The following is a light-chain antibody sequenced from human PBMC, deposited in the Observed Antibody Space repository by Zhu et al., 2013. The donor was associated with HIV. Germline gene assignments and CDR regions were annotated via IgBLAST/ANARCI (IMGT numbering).Light chain of an antibody. V-gene: IGKV1-9*01. Sequence: GDRVTITCRASQGITKSLAWYQQTPGKAPRLLISGASSLQSGVSSKFSGSGSGTEFTLTINSLQPEDVATYYCQNYHSAPFTFGPGTRVDIK. J-gene: IGKJ3*01. CDR2: GAS. CDR1: QGITKS. CDR3: QNYHSAPFT.